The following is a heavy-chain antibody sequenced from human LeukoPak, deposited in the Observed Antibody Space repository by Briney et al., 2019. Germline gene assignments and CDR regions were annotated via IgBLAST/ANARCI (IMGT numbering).Heavy chain of an antibody. D-gene: IGHD3-22*01. CDR3: ARGTYYYGSSDDCDY. J-gene: IGHJ4*02. CDR2: ISSYGGST. CDR1: GFTFSSYE. V-gene: IGHV3-64D*09. Sequence: GGSLRLSCAASGFTFSSYEMNWVRQAPGKGLEYVSGISSYGGSTYYADSVKGRFTISRDNSRNTLYLQMSSLRAEDTAVYYCARGTYYYGSSDDCDYWGQGTLVTVSS.